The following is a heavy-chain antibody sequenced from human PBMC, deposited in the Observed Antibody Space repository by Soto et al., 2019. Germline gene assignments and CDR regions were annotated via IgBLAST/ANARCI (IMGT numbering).Heavy chain of an antibody. Sequence: GGSLRLSCVASGFSFSNYNMNWVRQVPGKGLEWVSYITDSSDTVHYADSVRGRFTISRDNAESSLYLQMNSLRDEDTAVYFCARDFGHGYYLDYWGRGTLVTVSS. CDR2: ITDSSDTV. CDR1: GFSFSNYN. V-gene: IGHV3-48*02. D-gene: IGHD3-3*01. J-gene: IGHJ4*02. CDR3: ARDFGHGYYLDY.